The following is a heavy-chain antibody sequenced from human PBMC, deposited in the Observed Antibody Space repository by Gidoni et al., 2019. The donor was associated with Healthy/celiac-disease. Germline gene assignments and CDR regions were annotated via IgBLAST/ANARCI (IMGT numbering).Heavy chain of an antibody. Sequence: QVQLQQWGAGLLKPSETLSLTCAVYGGSFSGYYWSWIRQPPGKGLEWIGEINHSGSTNYNPSLKSRVTISVDTSKNQFSLKLSSVTAADTAVYYCARGPQLGYCSGGSCYSRRWWFDPWGQGTLVTVSS. J-gene: IGHJ5*02. CDR1: GGSFSGYY. CDR3: ARGPQLGYCSGGSCYSRRWWFDP. D-gene: IGHD2-15*01. CDR2: INHSGST. V-gene: IGHV4-34*01.